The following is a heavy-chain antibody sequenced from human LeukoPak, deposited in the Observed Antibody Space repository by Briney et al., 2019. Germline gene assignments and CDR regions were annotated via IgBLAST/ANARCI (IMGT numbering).Heavy chain of an antibody. CDR3: ARDDCSSTSCSYYYGMDV. CDR1: GYTFTSYG. V-gene: IGHV1-18*01. J-gene: IGHJ6*02. CDR2: ISAYNGNT. D-gene: IGHD2-2*01. Sequence: ASVKVSCKASGYTFTSYGIAWVRQAPGQGLEWMGWISAYNGNTDYAQNLQGEVTMTTDTSTSTAYMELRSLRSDDTAVYYCARDDCSSTSCSYYYGMDVWGQGTTVTVSS.